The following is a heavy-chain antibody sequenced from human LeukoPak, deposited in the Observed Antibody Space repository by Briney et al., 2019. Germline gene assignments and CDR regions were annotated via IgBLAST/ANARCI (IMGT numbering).Heavy chain of an antibody. J-gene: IGHJ6*02. D-gene: IGHD3-16*01. CDR3: ATNGGFYGMDV. CDR1: GFTFSSYW. V-gene: IGHV3-7*01. CDR2: IKQNGSEK. Sequence: AESLTLSCAASGFTFSSYWMSWVRQPPGKGLEWVDNIKQNGSEKYYVDSVKGRSTTSRDNAKNPLYLQMNSLRAEDTAVYYCATNGGFYGMDVWGQGTTVTVSS.